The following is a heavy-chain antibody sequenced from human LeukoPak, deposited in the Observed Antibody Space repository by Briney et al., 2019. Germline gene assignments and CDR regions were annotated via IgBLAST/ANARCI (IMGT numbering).Heavy chain of an antibody. CDR1: GGSFSGYY. CDR2: INHSGST. V-gene: IGHV4-34*01. D-gene: IGHD3-3*01. CDR3: ARRLTYYDFWSGWDYYYMDV. Sequence: RSSETLSLTCAVYGGSFSGYYWSWIRQPPGKGLEWIGEINHSGSTNYNPSLKSRVTISVDTSKNQFSLKLSSVTAADTAVYYCARRLTYYDFWSGWDYYYMDVWGKGTTVTVSS. J-gene: IGHJ6*03.